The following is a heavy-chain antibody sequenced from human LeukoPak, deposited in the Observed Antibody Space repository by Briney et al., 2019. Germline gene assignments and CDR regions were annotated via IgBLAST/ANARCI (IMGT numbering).Heavy chain of an antibody. CDR2: MNPNSGNT. J-gene: IGHJ6*03. CDR3: ARPGAQYYYYYMDV. D-gene: IGHD4/OR15-4a*01. V-gene: IGHV1-8*01. CDR1: GYTFTSYD. Sequence: GASVKVSCKASGYTFTSYDINWVRQATGQGLEWMGWMNPNSGNTGYAQKFQGRVTMTRNTSISTAYMELSSLRSEDTAVYYCARPGAQYYYYYMDVWGKGTTVTVSS.